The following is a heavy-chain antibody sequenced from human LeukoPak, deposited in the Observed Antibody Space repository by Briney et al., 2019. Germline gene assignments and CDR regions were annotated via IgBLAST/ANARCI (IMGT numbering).Heavy chain of an antibody. CDR3: AKVRITMIVVVLFDY. V-gene: IGHV3-21*04. J-gene: IGHJ4*02. CDR1: GFTFRSNS. CDR2: ISGSSTYI. D-gene: IGHD3-22*01. Sequence: GGSLRLSCVASGFTFRSNSINWVRQAPGKGLEWVSSISGSSTYIYYADSVKGRFTISRDNSKNTLYLQMNSLRAEDTAVYYCAKVRITMIVVVLFDYWGQGTLVTVSS.